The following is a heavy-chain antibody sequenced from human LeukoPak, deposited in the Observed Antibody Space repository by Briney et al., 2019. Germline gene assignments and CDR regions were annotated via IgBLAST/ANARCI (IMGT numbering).Heavy chain of an antibody. CDR3: ARTLSTSCYLCPYYFYMDV. Sequence: GGSLRLSCAASGFTVSSNYMSWVRQAPEKGLEWVSVIYSGSSTSYADSVKGRFTISRDNSKNTLYLHMNSLRAEDTAVYYCARTLSTSCYLCPYYFYMDVWGKGTTVTVSS. CDR2: IYSGSST. J-gene: IGHJ6*03. CDR1: GFTVSSNY. D-gene: IGHD2-2*01. V-gene: IGHV3-53*01.